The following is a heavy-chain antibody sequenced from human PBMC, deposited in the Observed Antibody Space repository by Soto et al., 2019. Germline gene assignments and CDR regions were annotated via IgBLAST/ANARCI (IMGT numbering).Heavy chain of an antibody. D-gene: IGHD5-18*01. CDR3: AKDCGYTYVGLWYFDL. V-gene: IGHV3-23*01. Sequence: GGSLRLSCAASGFTFSSFAMGWVRQAPGKGLEWVSAISSTGINTHYADSVKGRFTISRDTSNNTLYLQMNSLRAEDTALYYCAKDCGYTYVGLWYFDLWGRGTLVTVSS. CDR2: ISSTGINT. CDR1: GFTFSSFA. J-gene: IGHJ2*01.